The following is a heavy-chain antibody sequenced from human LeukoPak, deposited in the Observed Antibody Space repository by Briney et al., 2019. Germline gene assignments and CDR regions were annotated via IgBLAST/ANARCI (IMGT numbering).Heavy chain of an antibody. V-gene: IGHV1-18*01. Sequence: ASVKVSCKPYGYTFKTYGITWVRQAPGQGLEWMGWISPYNGNTNYAQKFQGRVTMTTDTSTSTAYMELRSLRSDDTAVYYCARVHWRTAAVIYYYYYYMDVWGKGTTVTVSS. CDR2: ISPYNGNT. J-gene: IGHJ6*03. CDR3: ARVHWRTAAVIYYYYYYMDV. D-gene: IGHD6-13*01. CDR1: GYTFKTYG.